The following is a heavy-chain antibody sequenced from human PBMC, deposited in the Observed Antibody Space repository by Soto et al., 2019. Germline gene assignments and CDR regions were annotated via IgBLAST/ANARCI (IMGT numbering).Heavy chain of an antibody. J-gene: IGHJ6*02. Sequence: SETLSLTCAVSGYSISRGYYWGWIRQSPGKGLEWIGSIYHGETYYNPSLKSRVTISADTSKNQFSLKLSSVTAADTAIYYCARGGDTMVRGVIIFYYYGMDVWGQGTTVTVSS. V-gene: IGHV4-38-2*01. CDR1: GYSISRGYY. CDR3: ARGGDTMVRGVIIFYYYGMDV. CDR2: IYHGET. D-gene: IGHD3-10*01.